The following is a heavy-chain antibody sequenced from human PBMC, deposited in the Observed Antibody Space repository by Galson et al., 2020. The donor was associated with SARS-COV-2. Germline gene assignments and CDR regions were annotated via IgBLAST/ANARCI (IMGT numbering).Heavy chain of an antibody. CDR3: ARDEGIRGYNYGRLYYGMDG. CDR1: GFPFSTYS. Sequence: NSGGSLRLSCAASGFPFSTYSMNWVRLAPGKGLEWVSSISTSSSYTYYVDSVKGRFSISRDNPRNSLYLQMNSLRAEDTAVYYCARDEGIRGYNYGRLYYGMDGWGQGTTVPVSS. V-gene: IGHV3-21*01. D-gene: IGHD5-18*01. CDR2: ISTSSSYT. J-gene: IGHJ6*02.